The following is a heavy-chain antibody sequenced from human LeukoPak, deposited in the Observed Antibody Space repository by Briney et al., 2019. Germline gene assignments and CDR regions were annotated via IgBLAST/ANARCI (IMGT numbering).Heavy chain of an antibody. CDR3: ARAAIVVVPAAITYYYMDV. J-gene: IGHJ6*03. D-gene: IGHD2-2*02. V-gene: IGHV3-21*01. Sequence: GGSLRLSCAASGFTFSSYSMNWVRQAPGKGLEWVSSISSSSSYIYYADSVKGRFTISRDNAKNSLYLQMNSLRAEDTAVYYCARAAIVVVPAAITYYYMDVWGKGTTVTVSS. CDR1: GFTFSSYS. CDR2: ISSSSSYI.